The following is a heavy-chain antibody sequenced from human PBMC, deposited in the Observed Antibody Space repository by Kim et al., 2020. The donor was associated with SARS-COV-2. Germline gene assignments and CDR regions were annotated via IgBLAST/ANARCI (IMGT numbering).Heavy chain of an antibody. V-gene: IGHV1-8*01. CDR2: MNPNSGNT. CDR1: GYTFTSYD. Sequence: ASVKVSCKASGYTFTSYDINWVRQATGQGLEWMGWMNPNSGNTGYAQKFQGRVTMTRNTSISTAYMELSSLRSEDTAVYYCARGGFPLWELLQHYYYYGMDVWAQGTTVTVSS. J-gene: IGHJ6*02. D-gene: IGHD1-26*01. CDR3: ARGGFPLWELLQHYYYYGMDV.